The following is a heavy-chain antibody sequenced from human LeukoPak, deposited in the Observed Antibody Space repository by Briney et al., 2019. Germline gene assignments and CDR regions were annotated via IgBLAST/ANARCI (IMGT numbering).Heavy chain of an antibody. Sequence: GGSLRLSCTVSGFTVSSNSMSWVRQAPGKGLEWVSFIYSDNTHYSDSVKGRFTISRDNSKNTLYLQMNSLRAEDTGVYYCAKDLSSGSRRAYWGQGTLVTVSS. V-gene: IGHV3-66*03. CDR2: IYSDNT. CDR3: AKDLSSGSRRAY. D-gene: IGHD6-19*01. J-gene: IGHJ4*02. CDR1: GFTVSSNS.